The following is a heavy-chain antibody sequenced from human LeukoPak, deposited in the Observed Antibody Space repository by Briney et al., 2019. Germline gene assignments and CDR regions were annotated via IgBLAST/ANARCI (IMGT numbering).Heavy chain of an antibody. V-gene: IGHV3-23*01. Sequence: GGSLRLSCAAFGFTFTSYAMSWVRQAPGKGLEWVSTISGSGGSTYYADSVKGRFTISRDNSKNTLYLQMNSLRAEDTAVYSCAKNGEVLSWFDPWGQGTLVTVSS. CDR2: ISGSGGST. D-gene: IGHD3-10*01. CDR3: AKNGEVLSWFDP. J-gene: IGHJ5*02. CDR1: GFTFTSYA.